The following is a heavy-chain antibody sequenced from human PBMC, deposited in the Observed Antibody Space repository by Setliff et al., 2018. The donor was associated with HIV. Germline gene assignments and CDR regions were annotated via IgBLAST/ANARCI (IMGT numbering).Heavy chain of an antibody. CDR3: TRDGGGDYGVYAPDY. D-gene: IGHD4-17*01. CDR1: GFNFGDYA. CDR2: IRIKTYGETT. J-gene: IGHJ4*02. Sequence: PGGSLRLSCTTSGFNFGDYAMSWVRQAPGKGLEWIGFIRIKTYGETTEYAASVRGRFTISRDDSKNIAYLQMNSLKTEDTAVYFCTRDGGGDYGVYAPDYWGQGTLVTVSS. V-gene: IGHV3-49*04.